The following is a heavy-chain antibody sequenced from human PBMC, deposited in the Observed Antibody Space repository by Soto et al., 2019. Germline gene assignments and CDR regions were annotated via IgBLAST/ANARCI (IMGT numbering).Heavy chain of an antibody. V-gene: IGHV4-4*07. CDR3: AREGGYFDSSGSGVYHYYGVDV. CDR2: IYYTGST. Sequence: QVQLQESGPGLVKPSQTLSLTCTVSGGPISPYFWSWIRQPAGKGLEWIGRIYYTGSTNYNPPRKSRVSMSLDTARNQISLKVKSVTAADTAVYYCAREGGYFDSSGSGVYHYYGVDVWGRGTTVTVSS. D-gene: IGHD3-22*01. CDR1: GGPISPYF. J-gene: IGHJ6*02.